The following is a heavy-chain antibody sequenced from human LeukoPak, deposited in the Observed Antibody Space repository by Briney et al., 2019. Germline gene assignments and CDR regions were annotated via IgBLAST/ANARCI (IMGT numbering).Heavy chain of an antibody. D-gene: IGHD6-13*01. V-gene: IGHV4-61*02. Sequence: SETLSLTCTVSGGSISSGSYYWSWIRQPAGKGLEWIGRIYTSGSTNYNPSLKSRVTISVDTSKNQFSLKLSSVTAADTAVYYCARDASAAGTSAFDIWGQGTMVTVSS. CDR1: GGSISSGSYY. CDR2: IYTSGST. J-gene: IGHJ3*02. CDR3: ARDASAAGTSAFDI.